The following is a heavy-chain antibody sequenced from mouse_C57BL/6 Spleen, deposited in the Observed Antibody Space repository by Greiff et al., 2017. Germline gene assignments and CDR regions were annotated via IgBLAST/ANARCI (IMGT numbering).Heavy chain of an antibody. CDR2: IDPSDSET. Sequence: QVQLQQPGAELVRPGSSVKLSCKASGYTFTSYWMQWVKQRPIQGLEWIGNIDPSDSETHYTQKFKDKATMTVDKSSSTAYMQLSSLTSEDCAVYYSARWDGSGNDYDSLYYYAMDYWGQGTSVTVSS. CDR3: ARWDGSGNDYDSLYYYAMDY. D-gene: IGHD2-4*01. J-gene: IGHJ4*01. V-gene: IGHV1-52*01. CDR1: GYTFTSYW.